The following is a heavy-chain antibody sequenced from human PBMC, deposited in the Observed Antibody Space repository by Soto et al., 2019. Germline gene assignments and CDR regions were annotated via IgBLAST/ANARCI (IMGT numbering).Heavy chain of an antibody. CDR1: GFTFSSYS. Sequence: GGSLRLSCAASGFTFSSYSMNWVRQAPGKGLEWVSSISSSSSYIYYADSVKGRFTISRDNAKNSLYLQMNSLRAEDTAVYYCAKGSALYRMDVWGQGTTVTVSS. D-gene: IGHD3-10*01. CDR2: ISSSSSYI. CDR3: AKGSALYRMDV. V-gene: IGHV3-21*01. J-gene: IGHJ6*02.